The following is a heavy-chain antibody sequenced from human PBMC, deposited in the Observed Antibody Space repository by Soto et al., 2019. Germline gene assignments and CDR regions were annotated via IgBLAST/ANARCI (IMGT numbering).Heavy chain of an antibody. V-gene: IGHV3-48*01. CDR3: APDSSGWFAFDI. CDR1: GFTFSSYS. J-gene: IGHJ3*02. Sequence: GGSLRLSCAASGFTFSSYSMNWVRQAPGKGLEWVSYISSSSSTIYYADSVKGRFTISRDNAKNSLYLQMNSLRAEDTAVYYCAPDSSGWFAFDIWGQGTMVTVSS. D-gene: IGHD6-19*01. CDR2: ISSSSSTI.